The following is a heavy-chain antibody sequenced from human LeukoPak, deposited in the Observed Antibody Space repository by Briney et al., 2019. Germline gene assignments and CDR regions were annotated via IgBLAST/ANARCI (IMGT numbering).Heavy chain of an antibody. CDR2: IWYDGSNK. V-gene: IGHV3-33*01. Sequence: GGSLRLSCAASGFTFSSYGMHWVRQAPGKGLEWVAVIWYDGSNKYYADSVKGRFTISRDNSKNTLYLQMNSLRAEDTAMYYCARGYLGYCSSTSCELDYWGQGTLVTVSS. CDR1: GFTFSSYG. J-gene: IGHJ4*02. CDR3: ARGYLGYCSSTSCELDY. D-gene: IGHD2-2*01.